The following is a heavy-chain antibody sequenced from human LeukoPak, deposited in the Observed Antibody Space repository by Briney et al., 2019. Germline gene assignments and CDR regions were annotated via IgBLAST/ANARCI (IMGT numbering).Heavy chain of an antibody. J-gene: IGHJ6*02. D-gene: IGHD1-7*01. CDR3: ASTNAYNRDYSYYYGMDV. V-gene: IGHV3-30-3*01. CDR2: ISYDGSNK. CDR1: GFTFSSYA. Sequence: GGSPRLSCAASGFTFSSYAMHWVRQAPVKGLEWVAVISYDGSNKYYADSVKGRFTISRDNSKDTLYLQMNSLRAEDTAVYYCASTNAYNRDYSYYYGMDVWGQGTTVTVSS.